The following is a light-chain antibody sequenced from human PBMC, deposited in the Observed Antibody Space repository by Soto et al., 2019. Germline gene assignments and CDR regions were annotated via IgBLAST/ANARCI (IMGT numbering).Light chain of an antibody. Sequence: DIQMTQSPSSLSASVGDRVTITCRESQSISSYLNWYQQKPGKAPKLLIYAASSLQSGVPSRFSGSGSGTYFTLTISSLQPEEFATYYCPHSYSTPYTFGQGTKLESK. V-gene: IGKV1-39*01. CDR1: QSISSY. CDR3: PHSYSTPYT. CDR2: AAS. J-gene: IGKJ2*01.